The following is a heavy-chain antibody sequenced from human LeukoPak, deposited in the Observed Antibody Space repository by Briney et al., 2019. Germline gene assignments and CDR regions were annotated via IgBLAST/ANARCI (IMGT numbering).Heavy chain of an antibody. V-gene: IGHV3-53*01. J-gene: IGHJ4*02. Sequence: GGSLRLSCAASGFTVSINYMNWVRQAPGKGLEWVSVIYSGGTTYYADSVKGRFTISRDSSKNTLYLQMNSLRAEDTAVYYCARGSGDVIDYWGQGTLVTVSS. CDR1: GFTVSINY. CDR2: IYSGGTT. D-gene: IGHD4-17*01. CDR3: ARGSGDVIDY.